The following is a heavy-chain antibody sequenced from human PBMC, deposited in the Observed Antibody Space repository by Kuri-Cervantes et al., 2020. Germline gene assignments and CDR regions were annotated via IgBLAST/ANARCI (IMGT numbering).Heavy chain of an antibody. CDR3: AISLYCSGGSCYSVPFDY. CDR2: IYYTGST. Sequence: SETLSLTCNVSGGSMSSYYWSWIRQPPGKGLEWIGYIYYTGSTNYNPSLKSRVTISVDTSKNQFSLKLSSVTAADTAVYYCAISLYCSGGSCYSVPFDYWGQGTLVTVSS. D-gene: IGHD2-15*01. CDR1: GGSMSSYY. V-gene: IGHV4-59*08. J-gene: IGHJ4*02.